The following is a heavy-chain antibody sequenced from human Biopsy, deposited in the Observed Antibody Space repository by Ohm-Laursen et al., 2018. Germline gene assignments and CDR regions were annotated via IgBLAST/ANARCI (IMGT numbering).Heavy chain of an antibody. J-gene: IGHJ5*02. CDR2: IDTINGGA. CDR3: ARERDP. V-gene: IGHV1-2*02. CDR1: GYTFTDYY. Sequence: ASVKVSCKISGYTFTDYYVHWVRQAPGHGLEWMGWIDTINGGARYAQKFQGRVTMTRDTSISTAYMELSRLTSDDTAVYYCARERDPWGQGTLVTVSS.